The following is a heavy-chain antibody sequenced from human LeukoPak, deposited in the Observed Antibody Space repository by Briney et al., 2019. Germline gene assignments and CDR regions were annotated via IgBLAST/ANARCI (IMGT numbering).Heavy chain of an antibody. CDR3: ARGGALGMDV. J-gene: IGHJ6*02. D-gene: IGHD1-26*01. CDR1: GFTFSDYY. Sequence: GGSLRLSCAASGFTFSDYYMTWIRQAPGKGLEWVSYISGVASDIYYGDSVKGRFTISRDNAKNTVYLQMNSLRAEDTAVYYCARGGALGMDVWGQGTTVTVSS. CDR2: ISGVASDI. V-gene: IGHV3-11*01.